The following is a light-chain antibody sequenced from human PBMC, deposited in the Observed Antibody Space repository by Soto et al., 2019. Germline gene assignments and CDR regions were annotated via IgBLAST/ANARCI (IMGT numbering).Light chain of an antibody. CDR1: QDISNF. Sequence: EIVLAQSPATLSLSPGERATLSCRASQDISNFLAWYQQRPGQAPRLLIYDASNRATGIPARFSGSGSGTDFTFTIVGLQPEDFAIYYCQQRDSWPPFTFGQGTKLEV. CDR2: DAS. J-gene: IGKJ2*01. CDR3: QQRDSWPPFT. V-gene: IGKV3-11*01.